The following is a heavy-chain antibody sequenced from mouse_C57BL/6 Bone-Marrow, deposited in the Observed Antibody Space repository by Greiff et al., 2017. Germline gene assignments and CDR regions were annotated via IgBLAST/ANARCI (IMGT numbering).Heavy chain of an antibody. CDR2: INPSNGGT. CDR3: ARKSYYYALGFDY. Sequence: VQPQQPGTELVKPGASVKLSCKASGYTFTSYWMHWVKQRPGQGLEWIGNINPSNGGTNYNEKFKSKATLTVDKSSSTAYMQLSSLTSEDSAVYYCARKSYYYALGFDYWGQGTTLTVSS. CDR1: GYTFTSYW. V-gene: IGHV1-53*01. J-gene: IGHJ2*01. D-gene: IGHD1-1*01.